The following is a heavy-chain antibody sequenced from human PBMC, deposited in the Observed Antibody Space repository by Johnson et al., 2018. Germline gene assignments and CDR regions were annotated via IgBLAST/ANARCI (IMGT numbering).Heavy chain of an antibody. Sequence: QVQLQQWGAGLLKPSETLSLTCAVYGGYFSGYYWSWIRQPQGKGLEWMGEINHSGSATYNPSLKSRVTISLDTSKNQFSLKLSSGTAADTAVYYCARPRYSSSSGAMDVWGKGTTVTVSS. D-gene: IGHD6-6*01. CDR2: INHSGSA. J-gene: IGHJ6*03. CDR1: GGYFSGYY. V-gene: IGHV4-34*01. CDR3: ARPRYSSSSGAMDV.